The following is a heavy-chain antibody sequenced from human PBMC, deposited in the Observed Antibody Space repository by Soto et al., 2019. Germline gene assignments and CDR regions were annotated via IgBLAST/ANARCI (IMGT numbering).Heavy chain of an antibody. J-gene: IGHJ6*02. Sequence: EVQLVESGGGLVQPGGSLRLSCAASGFTFSSYSMNWVRQAPGKGLEWVSYISSSGSTIYYADSVKGRFTISRDNAKNPLYLKMNSLRDEDTAVYYCARVFGGYYYYGMDIWGQGTTVTVSS. V-gene: IGHV3-48*02. CDR2: ISSSGSTI. CDR3: ARVFGGYYYYGMDI. D-gene: IGHD3-16*01. CDR1: GFTFSSYS.